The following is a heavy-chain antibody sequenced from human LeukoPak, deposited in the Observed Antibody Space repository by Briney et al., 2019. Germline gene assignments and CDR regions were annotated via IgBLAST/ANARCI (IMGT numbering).Heavy chain of an antibody. J-gene: IGHJ4*02. CDR3: ARQMERLAYYYDSRGYYYGVN. D-gene: IGHD3-22*01. V-gene: IGHV4-39*01. CDR1: GGSISSSSYY. CDR2: IYYSGST. Sequence: SETLSLTCTVSGGSISSSSYYWGWIRQPPGKGLEWIGSIYYSGSTYYNPSLKSRVSISVDTSKNQFSLKLSSVTAADTAVYYCARQMERLAYYYDSRGYYYGVNWGQGTLVTVSS.